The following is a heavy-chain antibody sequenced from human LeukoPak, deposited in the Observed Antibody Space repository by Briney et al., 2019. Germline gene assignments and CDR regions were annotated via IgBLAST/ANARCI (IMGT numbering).Heavy chain of an antibody. Sequence: AGGSLRLSCSVSGFTFISYSMTWVRQAPGKGLEWLSSISGNGDNTYYADSVKGRFTISRDNSKDTLYLQMNSLRVDDTAVYYCAGQWLRLGPIDYWGQGTLVSVSS. CDR3: AGQWLRLGPIDY. D-gene: IGHD5-12*01. CDR1: GFTFISYS. CDR2: ISGNGDNT. J-gene: IGHJ4*02. V-gene: IGHV3-23*01.